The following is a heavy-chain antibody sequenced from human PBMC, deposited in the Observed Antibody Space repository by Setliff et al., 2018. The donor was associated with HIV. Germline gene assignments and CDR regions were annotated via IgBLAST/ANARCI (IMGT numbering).Heavy chain of an antibody. CDR2: IFSSGST. J-gene: IGHJ5*02. D-gene: IGHD3-10*01. CDR1: GDSIRSYS. CDR3: ARRIDDSGSFPDKNWFDT. V-gene: IGHV4-4*09. Sequence: SETLSLTCTVSGDSIRSYSWNWIRQSPGGGLEWIGFIFSSGSTKYKPSLQSRVTMSIDTSKNQFSLRLTSVTAADTAVYYCARRIDDSGSFPDKNWFDTWGQGSLVTVSS.